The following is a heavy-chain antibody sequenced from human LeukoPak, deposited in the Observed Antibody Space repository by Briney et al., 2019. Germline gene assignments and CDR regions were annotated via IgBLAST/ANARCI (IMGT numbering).Heavy chain of an antibody. V-gene: IGHV1-18*01. J-gene: IGHJ5*02. CDR3: ARGARITIFGVVRTFDP. CDR1: GYTFTTYG. D-gene: IGHD3-3*01. Sequence: ASVKVSCKASGYTFTTYGIGWVRQAPGQGLEWVGWISAYNGNTNHAQKLQGRVTMTRNTSISTAYMELSSLRSEDTAVYYCARGARITIFGVVRTFDPWGQGTLVTVSS. CDR2: ISAYNGNT.